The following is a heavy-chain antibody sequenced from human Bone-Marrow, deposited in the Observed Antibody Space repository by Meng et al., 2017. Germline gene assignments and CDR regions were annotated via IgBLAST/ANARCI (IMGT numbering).Heavy chain of an antibody. Sequence: SGPTLVKPTETLTLTCTVSGFSLSNARMGVSWIRQPPGKALEWLAHIFSNDEKSYSTSLKSSLTISKDTSKSQVVLTMTNMDPVDTATYYCARIVVVVTAIETYYFDYWGQGTLVTVSS. CDR3: ARIVVVVTAIETYYFDY. J-gene: IGHJ4*02. CDR2: IFSNDEK. D-gene: IGHD2-21*02. V-gene: IGHV2-26*01. CDR1: GFSLSNARMG.